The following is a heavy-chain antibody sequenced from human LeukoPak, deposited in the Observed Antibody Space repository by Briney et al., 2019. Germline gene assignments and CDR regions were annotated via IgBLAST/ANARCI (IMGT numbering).Heavy chain of an antibody. CDR2: ISGCGGST. CDR3: AKVVGATEDAFDI. J-gene: IGHJ3*02. Sequence: QPGGSLRLSCAASGFTFSSYAMSWVRQAPGKGLEWVSAISGCGGSTYYADSVKGRFTISRDNSKNTLYLQMNSLRAEDTAVYYCAKVVGATEDAFDIWGQGTMVTVPS. D-gene: IGHD1-26*01. V-gene: IGHV3-23*01. CDR1: GFTFSSYA.